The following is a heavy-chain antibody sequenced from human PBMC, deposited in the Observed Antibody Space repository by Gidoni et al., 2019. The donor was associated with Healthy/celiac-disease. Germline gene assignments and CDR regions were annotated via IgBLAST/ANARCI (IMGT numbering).Heavy chain of an antibody. CDR2: IIPIFGTA. V-gene: IGHV1-69*12. CDR3: ARDRLGVSYDSSGYYLGFDY. D-gene: IGHD3-22*01. Sequence: QVQMVQSGAGGRRRGSSGKVSCKASGGTFRRHANRGVRQAPGQGLEWMGGIIPIFGTANYAQKFQGRVTITADESPSTAYMELSSLRSEDTAVYYCARDRLGVSYDSSGYYLGFDYWGQGTLVTVSS. CDR1: GGTFRRHA. J-gene: IGHJ4*02.